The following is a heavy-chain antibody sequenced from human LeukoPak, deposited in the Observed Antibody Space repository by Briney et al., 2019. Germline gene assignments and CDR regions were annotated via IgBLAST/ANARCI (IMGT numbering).Heavy chain of an antibody. V-gene: IGHV4-34*01. D-gene: IGHD3-22*01. CDR3: ARGSSYGASGYPYFDH. Sequence: PSETLPLTCAVYGGSFSGYYWSWIRQSPGKGLEWIGEINHRGTTKYNASLESRVTISLDTSKNQFSLEVTSVTAADTATYYCARGSSYGASGYPYFDHWGQGTLVPVSS. CDR2: INHRGTT. J-gene: IGHJ4*02. CDR1: GGSFSGYY.